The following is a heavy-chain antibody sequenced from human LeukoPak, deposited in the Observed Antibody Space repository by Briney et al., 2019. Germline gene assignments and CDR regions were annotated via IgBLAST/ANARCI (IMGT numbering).Heavy chain of an antibody. CDR1: GFPFSSYW. V-gene: IGHV3-7*04. J-gene: IGHJ4*02. CDR2: IKQDGSEK. D-gene: IGHD6-19*01. Sequence: PGGSLRLSCVASGFPFSSYWMTWVRQAPGKGLEWVANIKQDGSEKYYVDSVKGRFTISRDNARNSLSLQMNSLRDEDTAVYYCAGGSGWLIDYWGQGTLVTVSS. CDR3: AGGSGWLIDY.